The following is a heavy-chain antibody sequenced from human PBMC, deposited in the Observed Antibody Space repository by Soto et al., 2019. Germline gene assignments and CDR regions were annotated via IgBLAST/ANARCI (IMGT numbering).Heavy chain of an antibody. Sequence: QLHLVQSGAEVKKPGSSLKVSCKASGGTFSNSGISWVRQAPGQGLEWMGGIIPIIDTTTYAQKLQGRITIIADESTNTVYRELSNLRSADAGVYYCARAPILVAVTLHENYFDSWGQGTMVTVSS. V-gene: IGHV1-69*01. CDR2: IIPIIDTT. CDR3: ARAPILVAVTLHENYFDS. J-gene: IGHJ4*02. CDR1: GGTFSNSG. D-gene: IGHD2-21*02.